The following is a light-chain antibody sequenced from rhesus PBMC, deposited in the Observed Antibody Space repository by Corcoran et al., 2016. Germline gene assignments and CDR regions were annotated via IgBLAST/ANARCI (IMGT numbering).Light chain of an antibody. CDR2: KAS. V-gene: IGKV1-21*01. J-gene: IGKJ3*01. CDR3: QKYSNSPFT. CDR1: QDSGTW. Sequence: DIQMTQSPSSLSASVGDRVTITCRVSQDSGTWLAWYQQKPGKAPKLLIYKASTLQSGVPSRFSGNGSRTEFTLTISSLQPEDFAVYYCQKYSNSPFTFGPGTKLAIE.